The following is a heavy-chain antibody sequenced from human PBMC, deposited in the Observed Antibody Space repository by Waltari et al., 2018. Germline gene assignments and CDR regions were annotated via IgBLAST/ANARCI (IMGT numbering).Heavy chain of an antibody. V-gene: IGHV4-38-2*02. D-gene: IGHD5-12*01. Sequence: QVQLQESGPGLVKPSETLSLTCAVSGYSISSGYYWGWIRQPPGKGLEWIGSIYHSGGTYYNPSLKSRVTISVDTSKNHFSLKLSAVTAADTAVYYCARDGYNGVGYWGQGTLVTVSS. CDR3: ARDGYNGVGY. J-gene: IGHJ4*02. CDR2: IYHSGGT. CDR1: GYSISSGYY.